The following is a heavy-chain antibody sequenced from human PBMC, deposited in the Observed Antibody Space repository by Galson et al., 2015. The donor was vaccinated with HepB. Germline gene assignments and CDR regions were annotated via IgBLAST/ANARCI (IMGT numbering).Heavy chain of an antibody. CDR1: GFTFNSYG. D-gene: IGHD6-13*01. Sequence: SLRLSCAASGFTFNSYGLHWVRQAPGKGLEWVAVISSYRNNEYYGDSVKGRFTISRDNSKHTLYLQMNGLRAEDTAVYYCAKPLMSSNSWYYFDYWGLGTLVTVSS. V-gene: IGHV3-30*18. J-gene: IGHJ4*02. CDR3: AKPLMSSNSWYYFDY. CDR2: ISSYRNNE.